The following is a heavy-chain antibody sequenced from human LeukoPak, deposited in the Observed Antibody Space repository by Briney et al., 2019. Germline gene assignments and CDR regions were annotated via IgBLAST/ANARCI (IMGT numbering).Heavy chain of an antibody. V-gene: IGHV1-3*01. CDR2: INAGIGNT. J-gene: IGHJ4*02. CDR3: ARDRGELHLDY. D-gene: IGHD1-26*01. Sequence: ASVKVSCTASGYTFTNYALHWVRQAPGQRLEWMGWINAGIGNTKYSQKFQGRVTITRDTSASTAYMELSSLRSEDTAVYYCARDRGELHLDYWGQGTLVTVSS. CDR1: GYTFTNYA.